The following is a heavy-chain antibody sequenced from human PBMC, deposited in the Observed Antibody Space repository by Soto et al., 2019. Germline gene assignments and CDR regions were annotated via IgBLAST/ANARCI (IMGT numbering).Heavy chain of an antibody. CDR2: IYSAGTT. CDR1: GFTVSSANY. D-gene: IGHD5-12*01. CDR3: HGYGY. Sequence: EVQLVESGGGLIQPGGSLRLSCVVSGFTVSSANYMSWVRQAPGKELEWVSVIYSAGTTYYADSVKGRFTISRDNSKNTLYLQMNSLRAEDTAVYYCHGYGYWGQGTLVTVSS. V-gene: IGHV3-53*01. J-gene: IGHJ4*02.